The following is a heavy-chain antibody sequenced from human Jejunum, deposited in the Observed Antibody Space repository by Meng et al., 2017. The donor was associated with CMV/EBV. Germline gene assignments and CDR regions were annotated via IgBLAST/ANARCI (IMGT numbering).Heavy chain of an antibody. D-gene: IGHD3-16*01. CDR3: ARDRGKQGGFDF. CDR1: GGAISSYP. Sequence: CPSSGGAISSYPWSWIRQPPGKGLEWIGHIYYPGRTNYNPSLKSRVTISSDTSKNQFSLKLSSVTAADTAVYYCARDRGKQGGFDFWGQGTLVTVSS. V-gene: IGHV4-59*01. J-gene: IGHJ4*02. CDR2: IYYPGRT.